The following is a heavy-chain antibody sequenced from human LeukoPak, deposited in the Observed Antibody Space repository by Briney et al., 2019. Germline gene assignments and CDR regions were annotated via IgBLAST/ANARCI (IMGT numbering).Heavy chain of an antibody. CDR1: GGSISSSSYY. J-gene: IGHJ4*02. D-gene: IGHD5-12*01. CDR3: ARSGEQLSGYDF. Sequence: SYTLSLTCTVSGGSISSSSYYWGWIRQPPGKGLEWIGSIYYSGSTYYHPSLKTRVTISVDTSKDQFSLKLSSVTAADTAVYYWARSGEQLSGYDFWGQGTLVTVSS. CDR2: IYYSGST. V-gene: IGHV4-39*01.